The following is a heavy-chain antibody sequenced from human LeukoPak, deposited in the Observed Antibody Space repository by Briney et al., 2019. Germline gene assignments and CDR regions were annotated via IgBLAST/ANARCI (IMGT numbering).Heavy chain of an antibody. CDR2: ITASGTAM. V-gene: IGHV3-48*02. CDR3: ASSRSYRFDY. J-gene: IGHJ4*02. D-gene: IGHD1-26*01. Sequence: PGGSLRLSCAASGFTFSSYSMNWVCQAPGKGLEWVSHITASGTAMFYADSVKGRFTISRDNAKNSLYLQMNSLRDEDTAVYYCASSRSYRFDYWGQGTLATVSS. CDR1: GFTFSSYS.